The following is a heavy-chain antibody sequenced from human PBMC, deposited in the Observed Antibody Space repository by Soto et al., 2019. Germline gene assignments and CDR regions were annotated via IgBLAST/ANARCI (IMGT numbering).Heavy chain of an antibody. J-gene: IGHJ6*02. CDR2: ISGSGGST. D-gene: IGHD5-18*01. CDR3: ANDRHRYGPHDGMDI. Sequence: VGSRRLSCAASGFSFSSYAMSWVLQAPGKGLEWVSAISGSGGSTYYADSVKGRFTISRDNSKNTLYLQMNSLRAEDTAVYYCANDRHRYGPHDGMDIWGQGTTVTVYS. CDR1: GFSFSSYA. V-gene: IGHV3-23*01.